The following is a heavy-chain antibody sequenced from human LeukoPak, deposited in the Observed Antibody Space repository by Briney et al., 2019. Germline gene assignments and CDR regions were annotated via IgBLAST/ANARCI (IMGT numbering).Heavy chain of an antibody. D-gene: IGHD1-1*01. J-gene: IGHJ4*02. Sequence: GGSLRLSCTASGFAFIEYSMNWVRQAPGKGLEWISYIVLDSGTTKYPDSVRGRFTISADKPKNSLYLQMTRLRVEDTAVYYCARDHNYAFDNWGQGTLVSVAS. CDR3: ARDHNYAFDN. CDR1: GFAFIEYS. V-gene: IGHV3-48*01. CDR2: IVLDSGTT.